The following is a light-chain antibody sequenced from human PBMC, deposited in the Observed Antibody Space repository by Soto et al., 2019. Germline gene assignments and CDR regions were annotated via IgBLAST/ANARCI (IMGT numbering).Light chain of an antibody. CDR1: ISNIGAGYD. J-gene: IGLJ2*01. CDR2: GNS. V-gene: IGLV1-40*01. CDR3: QSYDSSLSGYVV. Sequence: QSVLTQPPSVSGAPGQRVTISFTWSISNIGAGYDVHWYQQLPGTAPKLLIYGNSNRPSGVPDRFSGSKSGTSASLAITGLKAEDEAEYYCQSYDSSLSGYVVFGGGTKLTVL.